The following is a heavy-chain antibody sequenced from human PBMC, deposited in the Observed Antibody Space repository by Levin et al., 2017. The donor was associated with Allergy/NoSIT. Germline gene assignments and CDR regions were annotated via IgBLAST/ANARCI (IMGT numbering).Heavy chain of an antibody. J-gene: IGHJ6*02. D-gene: IGHD2-2*01. Sequence: GGSLRLSCAASGFTFSNAWMSWVRQAPGKGLEWVGRIKSKTDGGTTDYAAPVKGRFTISRDDSKNTLYLQMNSLKTEDTAVYYCTRTVVPAAGGYYYYGMDVWGQGTTVTVSS. CDR3: TRTVVPAAGGYYYYGMDV. V-gene: IGHV3-15*01. CDR1: GFTFSNAW. CDR2: IKSKTDGGTT.